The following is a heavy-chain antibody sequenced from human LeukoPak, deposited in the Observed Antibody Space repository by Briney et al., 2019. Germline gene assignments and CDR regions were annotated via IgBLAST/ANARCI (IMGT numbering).Heavy chain of an antibody. CDR2: ISSSSSTI. CDR1: GFTFSSYS. Sequence: GGSLRLSCAASGFTFSSYSMNWVRQAPGKGLEWVSYISSSSSTIYYADSVKGRFTISRDNAKNSLYLQMNSLRAEDTAVYYCARGVVGPPGAFDYWGQGTLVTVSS. D-gene: IGHD1-26*01. V-gene: IGHV3-48*01. CDR3: ARGVVGPPGAFDY. J-gene: IGHJ4*02.